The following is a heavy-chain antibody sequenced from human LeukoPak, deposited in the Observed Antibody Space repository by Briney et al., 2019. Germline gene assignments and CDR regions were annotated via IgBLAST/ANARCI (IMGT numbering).Heavy chain of an antibody. Sequence: GRSLRLSCAASGFTFSSYAMHWVRQAPGKGLEWVAVIPYDGSNKYYADSVKGRFTISRGNSKNTLYLQMNSLRAEDTAVYYCIAVAVRFEEPLDAFDIWGQGTMVTVSS. CDR2: IPYDGSNK. J-gene: IGHJ3*02. D-gene: IGHD6-19*01. CDR3: IAVAVRFEEPLDAFDI. CDR1: GFTFSSYA. V-gene: IGHV3-30-3*01.